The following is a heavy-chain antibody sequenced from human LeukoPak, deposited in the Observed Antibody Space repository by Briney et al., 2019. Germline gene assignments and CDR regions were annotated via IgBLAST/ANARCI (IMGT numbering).Heavy chain of an antibody. J-gene: IGHJ3*02. CDR3: ARYYYGSGSYYDAFDI. CDR2: ISSSSSYI. V-gene: IGHV3-21*01. CDR1: GFTFSSYS. D-gene: IGHD3-10*01. Sequence: GESLRLSCAASGFTFSSYSMNWVRQAPGKGLEWVSSISSSSSYIYYADSVKGRFTISRDNAKNSLYLQMNSLRAEDTAVYYCARYYYGSGSYYDAFDIWGQGTMVTVSS.